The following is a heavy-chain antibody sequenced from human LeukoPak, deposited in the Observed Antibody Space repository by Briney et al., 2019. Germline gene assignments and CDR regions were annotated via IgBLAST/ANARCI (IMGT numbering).Heavy chain of an antibody. Sequence: PSETLSLTCTVSGDSITSGDYFWSWIRQRPGKGLEWIGYIYYSGSTYYNPSLKSRVSISVDTSKNQFSLKLTSVTAADTAVYFCARLGSYHAFWGQGALVTVSS. CDR1: GDSITSGDYF. V-gene: IGHV4-30-4*08. J-gene: IGHJ4*02. D-gene: IGHD1-26*01. CDR3: ARLGSYHAF. CDR2: IYYSGST.